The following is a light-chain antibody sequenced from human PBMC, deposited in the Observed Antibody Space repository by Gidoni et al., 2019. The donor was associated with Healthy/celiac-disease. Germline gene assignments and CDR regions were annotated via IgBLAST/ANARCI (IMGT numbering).Light chain of an antibody. V-gene: IGLV3-21*02. Sequence: SYVLTQPPSVSVAPGQTARITCGGNNIGSKSVHWYQQKPGQAPVLVVYDDSDRPSGIPKRFSGSNSGNTATLTISRVEAGDEADYYCQVWDSSSDHLWVFGGGTKLTVL. CDR1: NIGSKS. CDR3: QVWDSSSDHLWV. J-gene: IGLJ3*02. CDR2: DDS.